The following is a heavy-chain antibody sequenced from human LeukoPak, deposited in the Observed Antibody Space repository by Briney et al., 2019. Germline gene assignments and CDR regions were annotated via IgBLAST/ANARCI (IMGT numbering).Heavy chain of an antibody. CDR1: GGSISSYY. D-gene: IGHD6-6*01. V-gene: IGHV4-59*12. CDR3: ARGVKQLVRFYFYMDV. CDR2: INHSGTT. Sequence: SETLSLTCTVSGGSISSYYWSWIRQPPGKGLEWIGEINHSGTTNYNPSLKSRVTISIDRSRNQFSLNLTSVTAADTAVFYCARGVKQLVRFYFYMDVWGKGTTVTVSS. J-gene: IGHJ6*03.